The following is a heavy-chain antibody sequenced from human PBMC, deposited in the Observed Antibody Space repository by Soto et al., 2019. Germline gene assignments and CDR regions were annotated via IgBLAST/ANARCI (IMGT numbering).Heavy chain of an antibody. D-gene: IGHD3-22*01. CDR3: ARVARDSSDAFDI. CDR1: GGSISGGDYY. Sequence: PSETLSLTCTVSGGSISGGDYYWSWIRQPPGKGLEWIGYIYYSGSAHYNPSLKSRVTISVDMSKNQFSLKLSSVTAADTAVYYCARVARDSSDAFDIWGQGTMVTVSS. V-gene: IGHV4-30-4*01. J-gene: IGHJ3*02. CDR2: IYYSGSA.